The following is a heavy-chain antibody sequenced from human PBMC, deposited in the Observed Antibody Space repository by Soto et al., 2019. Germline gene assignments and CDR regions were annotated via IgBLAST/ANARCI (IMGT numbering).Heavy chain of an antibody. V-gene: IGHV3-30*03. CDR2: ISYHGINK. Sequence: PGGSLRLSCVASGFRFSSYGIHWVRQIPGKGLEWVSVISYHGINKYYADSVKGRFTISRDNSKNTVYLQMNRLRGEDTAVYHCATYSDYGEHEDWFVPWGQGTLVTVSS. CDR3: ATYSDYGEHEDWFVP. D-gene: IGHD4-17*01. CDR1: GFRFSSYG. J-gene: IGHJ5*02.